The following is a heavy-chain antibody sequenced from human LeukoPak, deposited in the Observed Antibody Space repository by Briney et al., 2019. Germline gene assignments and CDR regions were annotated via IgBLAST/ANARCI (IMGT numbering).Heavy chain of an antibody. CDR3: ARQNHDILTGYQYHFDY. D-gene: IGHD3-9*01. V-gene: IGHV4-34*01. Sequence: PSETLSLTCAVYGGSFSGYYWSWIRQPPGKGLEWIGEINHSGSTNYNPSLKSRVTISVDTSKNQFSLKLSSVTAADTAVYYCARQNHDILTGYQYHFDYWGQGTLVTVSS. J-gene: IGHJ4*02. CDR2: INHSGST. CDR1: GGSFSGYY.